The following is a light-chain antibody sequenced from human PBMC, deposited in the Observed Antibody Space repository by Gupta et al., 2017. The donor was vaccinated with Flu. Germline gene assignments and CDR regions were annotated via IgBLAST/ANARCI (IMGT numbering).Light chain of an antibody. CDR1: NIGSKT. V-gene: IGLV3-21*03. CDR3: QVWDSSSEHQV. CDR2: DDS. Sequence: SYVLTQPPSVSVAPGKTARITCGGNNIGSKTVHWYQQKPGQAPVPVVYDDSDRPSGIPERLSGSNSGNTATLTLSRVEDGDEADYYCQVWDSSSEHQVFGGGTKLTVL. J-gene: IGLJ2*01.